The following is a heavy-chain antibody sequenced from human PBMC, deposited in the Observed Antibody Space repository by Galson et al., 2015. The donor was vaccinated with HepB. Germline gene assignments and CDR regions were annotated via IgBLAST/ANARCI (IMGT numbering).Heavy chain of an antibody. CDR2: ISYDGSNK. D-gene: IGHD3-10*01. V-gene: IGHV3-30*04. Sequence: SLRLSCAASGFTFSSYAMHWVRQAPGKGLEWVAVISYDGSNKYYADSVKGRFTISRDNSKNTLYLQMNSLRAEDTAVYYCAGLFPALWFGELAPPDYWGQGTLVTVSS. J-gene: IGHJ4*02. CDR3: AGLFPALWFGELAPPDY. CDR1: GFTFSSYA.